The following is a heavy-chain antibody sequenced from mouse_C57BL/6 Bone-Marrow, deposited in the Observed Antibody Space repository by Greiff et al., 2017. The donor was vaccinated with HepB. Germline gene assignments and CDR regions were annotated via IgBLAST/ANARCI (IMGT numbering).Heavy chain of an antibody. CDR3: TRDRWLPYYFDY. J-gene: IGHJ2*01. Sequence: QVQLQQSGAELVRPGASVTLSCKASGYTFTDYEMHWVKQTPVHGLEWIGAIDPETGGTAYNQKFKGKAILTADKSSSTAYMELRSLTSEDSAVYYCTRDRWLPYYFDYWGQGTTLTVSS. CDR1: GYTFTDYE. V-gene: IGHV1-15*01. CDR2: IDPETGGT. D-gene: IGHD2-3*01.